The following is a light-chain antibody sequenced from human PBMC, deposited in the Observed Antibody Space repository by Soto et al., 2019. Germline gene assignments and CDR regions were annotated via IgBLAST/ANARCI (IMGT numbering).Light chain of an antibody. V-gene: IGLV2-14*01. CDR1: SSDIGVYNY. J-gene: IGLJ1*01. Sequence: QSVLTQPASVSGSPGQSITFSCTGTSSDIGVYNYVSWYQQHPGKAPKLMIYEVNNRPSGVSNRFSGSKSGNTASLTISGRQAEDDADYYCSSYTTSNTYVFGTGTKLTVL. CDR2: EVN. CDR3: SSYTTSNTYV.